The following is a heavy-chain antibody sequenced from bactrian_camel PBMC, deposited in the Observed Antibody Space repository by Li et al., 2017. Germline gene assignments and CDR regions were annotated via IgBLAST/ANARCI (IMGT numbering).Heavy chain of an antibody. CDR1: TYPGGRNC. D-gene: IGHD8*01. Sequence: VQLVESGGGSVQAGGSLRLSCVASTYPGGRNCMAWFRQAPGKEHEGVAALDDVYARYADSVNGRFTISRDHAKNAVYLQMNSLNPEGTAVYTCAATARSPGCGSTWTRADRYTYWGQGTQVTVS. CDR3: AATARSPGCGSTWTRADRYTY. CDR2: LDDVYA. V-gene: IGHV3S44*01. J-gene: IGHJ4*01.